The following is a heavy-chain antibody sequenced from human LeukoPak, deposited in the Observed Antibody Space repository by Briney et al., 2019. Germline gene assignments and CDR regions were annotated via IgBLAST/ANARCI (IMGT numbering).Heavy chain of an antibody. D-gene: IGHD1-1*01. J-gene: IGHJ6*03. V-gene: IGHV3-23*01. CDR2: ISASGTT. CDR1: GFTFSSYA. CDR3: AKTPGGYYMDV. Sequence: GGSLRLSCAASGFTFSSYAMAWVRQAPGEGLEWVSLISASGTTYYANSVKGRFTISRDNSKDTPYLQMNSLRAEDTALYYCAKTPGGYYMDVWGKGTTVTVSS.